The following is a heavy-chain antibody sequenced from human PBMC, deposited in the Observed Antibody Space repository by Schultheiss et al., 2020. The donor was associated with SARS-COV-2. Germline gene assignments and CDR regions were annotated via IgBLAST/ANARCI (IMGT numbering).Heavy chain of an antibody. Sequence: GGSLRLSCAASGFTFSSYEMNWVRQAPGKGLEWVSYISSSSSYTNYADSVKGRFTISRDNSKNTLYLQMNSLRAEDTAVYYCARDLTDYYDSSGYSPGYWGQGTLVTVSS. CDR1: GFTFSSYE. CDR2: ISSSSSYT. CDR3: ARDLTDYYDSSGYSPGY. D-gene: IGHD3-22*01. V-gene: IGHV3-21*05. J-gene: IGHJ4*02.